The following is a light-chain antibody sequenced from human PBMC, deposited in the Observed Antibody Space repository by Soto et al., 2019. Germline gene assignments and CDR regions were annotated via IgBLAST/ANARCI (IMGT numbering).Light chain of an antibody. CDR3: QVWDSSTDFYV. CDR1: NIGSKS. V-gene: IGLV3-21*02. Sequence: SYVPTQPPSVSVAPGHTAWITRGRNNIGSKSVHWYQQKTGQGPVLVVYGDSDRASGIPERVSGSNSGITATMSISRVEAGDEADYYCQVWDSSTDFYVFGAGAKVTV. CDR2: GDS. J-gene: IGLJ1*01.